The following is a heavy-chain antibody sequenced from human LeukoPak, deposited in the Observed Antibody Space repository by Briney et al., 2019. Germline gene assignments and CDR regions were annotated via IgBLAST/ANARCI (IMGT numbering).Heavy chain of an antibody. CDR1: GGSISSSSYY. V-gene: IGHV4-39*01. D-gene: IGHD2-21*01. Sequence: SETLSLTCTVSGGSISSSSYYWGWIRQPPGKGLEWIGSIYHSGSTYYNPSLKSRVTISVDTSKNQFSLKLSSVTAADTAVYYCARVAGCGGDCYCFDYWGQGTLVTVSS. J-gene: IGHJ4*02. CDR3: ARVAGCGGDCYCFDY. CDR2: IYHSGST.